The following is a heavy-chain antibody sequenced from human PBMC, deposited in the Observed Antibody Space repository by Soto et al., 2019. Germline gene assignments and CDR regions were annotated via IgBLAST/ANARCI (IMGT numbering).Heavy chain of an antibody. V-gene: IGHV4-59*01. J-gene: IGHJ5*02. CDR1: GGSISSYY. CDR3: SREWWISSSMPHLFHP. Sequence: SETLSLTCTVSGGSISSYYCCWIWQRPGPGLEWIGYIYYSGSTNYYYTLKRQGTITVETAKTQNYLTLSPVTAAATAADVYSREWWISSSMPHLFHPWGQGTLVTGS. CDR2: IYYSGST. D-gene: IGHD2-15*01.